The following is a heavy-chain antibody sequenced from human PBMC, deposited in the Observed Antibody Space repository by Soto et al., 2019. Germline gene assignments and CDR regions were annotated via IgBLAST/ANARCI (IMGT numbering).Heavy chain of an antibody. CDR1: GFTFSNAW. J-gene: IGHJ3*02. Sequence: GSLRLSCAASGFTFSNAWMNWVRQAPGKGLEWVGRIKSKTDGGTTDYAAPVKGRFTISRDDSKNTLYLQMNSLKTEDTAVYYCTTDLWAASIAAAGFDAFDIWGQGTMVTVSS. CDR2: IKSKTDGGTT. V-gene: IGHV3-15*07. D-gene: IGHD6-13*01. CDR3: TTDLWAASIAAAGFDAFDI.